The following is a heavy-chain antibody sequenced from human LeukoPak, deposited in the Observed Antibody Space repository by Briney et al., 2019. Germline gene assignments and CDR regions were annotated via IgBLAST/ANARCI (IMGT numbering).Heavy chain of an antibody. V-gene: IGHV3-30*02. J-gene: IGHJ4*02. CDR1: GFSFSGYG. D-gene: IGHD4-17*01. Sequence: GGSLRLSCAASGFSFSGYGMHWVRQVPGKGLEWVAFIRYDGITKFYIDSVKGRFAISRDNSKNTLSLQMNGLRTEGTAVYYCAALHTGTFVDYWGQGTLVTVSS. CDR3: AALHTGTFVDY. CDR2: IRYDGITK.